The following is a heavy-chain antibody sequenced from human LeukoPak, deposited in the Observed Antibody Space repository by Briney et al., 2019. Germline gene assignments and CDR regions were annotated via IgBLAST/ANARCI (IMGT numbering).Heavy chain of an antibody. V-gene: IGHV3-23*01. CDR2: ISGSGGST. CDR1: GFTFSSYV. CDR3: AKLPSGYYGSGSYYKAWIDY. D-gene: IGHD3-10*01. Sequence: GGSLRLSCAASGFTFSSYVMNWVRQAPGKGLEWVSAISGSGGSTYYADSVKGRFTISRDNSKNTLYLQMNSLRAEDTAVYYCAKLPSGYYGSGSYYKAWIDYWGQGTLVTVSS. J-gene: IGHJ4*02.